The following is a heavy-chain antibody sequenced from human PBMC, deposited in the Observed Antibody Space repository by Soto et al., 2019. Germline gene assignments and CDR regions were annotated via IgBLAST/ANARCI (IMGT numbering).Heavy chain of an antibody. CDR1: GYTFTGYY. D-gene: IGHD3-9*01. CDR3: ASPPLLNGFAGGGLDV. Sequence: ASVKVSCKASGYTFTGYYMHWVRQAPGQGLEWMGWINPNSGGTNYAQKVQGRVTMTRDTSISTAYMELSRLRSDDTAVYYCASPPLLNGFAGGGLDVWGQGTTVTVSS. V-gene: IGHV1-2*02. CDR2: INPNSGGT. J-gene: IGHJ6*02.